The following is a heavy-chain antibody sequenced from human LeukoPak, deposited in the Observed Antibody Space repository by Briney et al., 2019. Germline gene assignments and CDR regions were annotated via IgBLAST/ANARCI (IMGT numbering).Heavy chain of an antibody. CDR1: GFTFSSYG. Sequence: PTGGSLRLSCAASGFTFSSYGMHWVRQAPGKALEWGAFIRYDGSNKYYADSVKGRFTISRDNSKNTLYLQMNSLRAEDTAVYYCAKAPAYYDSSGALLYYFDYWGRGTLVTVSS. CDR3: AKAPAYYDSSGALLYYFDY. CDR2: IRYDGSNK. D-gene: IGHD3-22*01. J-gene: IGHJ4*02. V-gene: IGHV3-30*02.